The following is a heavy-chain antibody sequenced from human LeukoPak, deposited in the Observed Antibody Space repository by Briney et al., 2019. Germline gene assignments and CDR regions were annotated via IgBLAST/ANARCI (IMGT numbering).Heavy chain of an antibody. D-gene: IGHD6-19*01. CDR3: ARPYSSGWGDYYYGMDV. J-gene: IGHJ6*02. CDR2: IYSGGST. V-gene: IGHV3-66*04. CDR1: GFTVSSNY. Sequence: GGSLRLSCAASGFTVSSNYMSWVRQAPGKGLEWVSVIYSGGSTYYADSVKGRFTISRDNSKNTLYLQMNSLRAEDTAVYYCARPYSSGWGDYYYGMDVWGQGTTVTVSS.